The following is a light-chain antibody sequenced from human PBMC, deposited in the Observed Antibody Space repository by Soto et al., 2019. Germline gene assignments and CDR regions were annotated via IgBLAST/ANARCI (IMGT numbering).Light chain of an antibody. CDR1: RSNLGANYD. CDR3: QCYDSSLSVPV. CDR2: LNN. V-gene: IGLV1-40*01. J-gene: IGLJ2*01. Sequence: QSVLTQPPSVSGAPGQRVTISCTGSRSNLGANYDVHWYQHLPGTAPKLLNYLNNNRPSGVPGRSAGSKSGSSASLVITGLQAEDEAEYYCQCYDSSLSVPVFGGGTKLTVL.